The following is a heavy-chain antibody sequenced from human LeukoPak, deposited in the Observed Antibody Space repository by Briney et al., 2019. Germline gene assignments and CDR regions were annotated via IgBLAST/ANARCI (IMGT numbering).Heavy chain of an antibody. CDR3: ARGGCSSTSCYKGSFDYYYYMDV. V-gene: IGHV1-18*01. J-gene: IGHJ6*03. CDR1: GYTFTSYG. Sequence: GSVRVSCKASGYTFTSYGISWVRQAPGQGLEWMGWISAYNGNTNYAQRLQGRVTMTTDTSTSTAYMELRSLRSDDTAVYYCARGGCSSTSCYKGSFDYYYYMDVWGKGTTVTVSS. CDR2: ISAYNGNT. D-gene: IGHD2-2*02.